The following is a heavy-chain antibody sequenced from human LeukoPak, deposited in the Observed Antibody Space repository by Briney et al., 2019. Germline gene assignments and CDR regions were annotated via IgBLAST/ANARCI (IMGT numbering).Heavy chain of an antibody. V-gene: IGHV3-21*01. J-gene: IGHJ6*03. Sequence: PGGSLRLSCAASGFTFSSYNMMWVRQAPGKGLEWVSSISTISSYIHYADSVKGRFTISRDNAENSLFLQMNNLRAEDTAVYYCARPFWSGYSIYYYYYMDVWGKGTTVTVSS. D-gene: IGHD3-3*01. CDR1: GFTFSSYN. CDR3: ARPFWSGYSIYYYYYMDV. CDR2: ISTISSYI.